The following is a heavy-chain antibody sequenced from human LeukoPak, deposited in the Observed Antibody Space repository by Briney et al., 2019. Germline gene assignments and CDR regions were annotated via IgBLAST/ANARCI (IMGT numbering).Heavy chain of an antibody. D-gene: IGHD3-16*01. J-gene: IGHJ4*02. CDR1: GGPVSSGSYC. CDR2: IDYRERT. V-gene: IGHV4-39*01. CDR3: ANYVSGTMRDY. Sequence: SETLSLTCTASGGPVSSGSYCWSWIRQPPGKGLEWIGSIDYRERTTYNPSLKSRVTISADTSRNQFSLKLSSVTATDTAVNYCANYVSGTMRDYWGQGTLVTVSS.